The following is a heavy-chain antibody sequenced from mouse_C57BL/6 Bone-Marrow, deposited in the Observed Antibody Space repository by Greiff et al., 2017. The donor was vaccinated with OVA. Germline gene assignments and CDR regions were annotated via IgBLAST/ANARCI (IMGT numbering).Heavy chain of an antibody. V-gene: IGHV1-42*01. Sequence: EVQGVESGPELVKPGASVKISCKASGYSFTGYYMNWVKQSPEKSLEWIGEINPSTGGTTYNQKFKAKATLTVDKSSSTAYMQLKSLTSEDSAVYYCAIIYYDYDEYFDVWGTGTTVTVSS. CDR3: AIIYYDYDEYFDV. CDR2: INPSTGGT. D-gene: IGHD2-4*01. J-gene: IGHJ1*03. CDR1: GYSFTGYY.